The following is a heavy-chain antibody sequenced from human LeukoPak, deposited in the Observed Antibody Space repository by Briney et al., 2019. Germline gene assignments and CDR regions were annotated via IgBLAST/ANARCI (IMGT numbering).Heavy chain of an antibody. Sequence: GGSLRLSYAASGFIFNTYWMHWVRQAPGKGLVWVSRIDSDGSTTTYADSVKGRFTISRDNAKNTLYLQMNSLRAEDTAAYYCARIPYTSGWSYFDHWGQGALVTVSS. J-gene: IGHJ4*02. D-gene: IGHD6-19*01. V-gene: IGHV3-74*01. CDR1: GFIFNTYW. CDR3: ARIPYTSGWSYFDH. CDR2: IDSDGSTT.